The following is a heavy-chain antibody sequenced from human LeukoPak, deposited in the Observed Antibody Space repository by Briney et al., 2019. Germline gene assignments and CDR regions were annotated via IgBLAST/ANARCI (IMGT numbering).Heavy chain of an antibody. Sequence: ASVKVSCKASGGTFSSYAISWVRQAPGQGLEWMGRIIPILGIANYAQKFQGRVTITADKSTSTAYMELSSLRSEDTAVYYCARDPSVKEQSLGYWGQGTLVTVSS. D-gene: IGHD1/OR15-1a*01. CDR1: GGTFSSYA. CDR3: ARDPSVKEQSLGY. CDR2: IIPILGIA. V-gene: IGHV1-69*04. J-gene: IGHJ4*02.